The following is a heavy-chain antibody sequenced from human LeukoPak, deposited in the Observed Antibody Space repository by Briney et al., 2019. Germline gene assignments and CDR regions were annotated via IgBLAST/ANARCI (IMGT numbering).Heavy chain of an antibody. CDR3: AKAREAGAAGTTRYYFDY. D-gene: IGHD6-13*01. CDR1: GFTFSSYA. J-gene: IGHJ4*02. V-gene: IGHV3-23*01. CDR2: ISGSGGST. Sequence: GGSLRLSCAASGFTFSSYAMSWVRQAPGKGLEWVSAISGSGGSTYYADSVKGRFTISRDNSKSTLYLQMNSLRAEDTAVYYCAKAREAGAAGTTRYYFDYWGQGTLVTVSS.